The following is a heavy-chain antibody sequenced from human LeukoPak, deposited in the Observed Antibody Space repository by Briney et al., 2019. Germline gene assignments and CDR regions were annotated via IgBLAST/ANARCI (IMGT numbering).Heavy chain of an antibody. V-gene: IGHV4-4*07. J-gene: IGHJ5*02. CDR2: IYTSGST. CDR1: GGSISSYY. Sequence: SETLSLTCTVSGGSISSYYWSWIRQPAGKGLEWIGRIYTSGSTDYNPSLKSRGTMSVDTAKNQFSLKLSSVTAADTAVYYCARDSGTTGEVKFDPWGQGTLVTVSS. CDR3: ARDSGTTGEVKFDP. D-gene: IGHD3-10*01.